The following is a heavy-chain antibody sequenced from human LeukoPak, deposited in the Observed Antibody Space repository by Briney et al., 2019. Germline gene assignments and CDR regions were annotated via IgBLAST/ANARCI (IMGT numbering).Heavy chain of an antibody. Sequence: GGSLRLSCAASGFTFSSYAMSWVRQAPGKGLVWLSSISDRTSNYISQADSVRGRFTISRDNAKNSLYLQMNILRVEDTAVYYCARQRGYCSSGSCRGWFDPWGQGTLVTVSS. J-gene: IGHJ5*02. V-gene: IGHV3-21*01. CDR1: GFTFSSYA. CDR3: ARQRGYCSSGSCRGWFDP. CDR2: ISDRTSNYI. D-gene: IGHD2-15*01.